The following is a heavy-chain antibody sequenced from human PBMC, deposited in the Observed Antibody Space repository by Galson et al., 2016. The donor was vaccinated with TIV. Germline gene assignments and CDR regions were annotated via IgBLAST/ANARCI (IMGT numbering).Heavy chain of an antibody. D-gene: IGHD2-2*01. Sequence: SVKVSCKASGYTFTSYGIHWMRQAPGQRLEWMGWINTATGYTKYSQTFQDRITITRDTSASTAYMELSSLRSEVTATYYCARLGYCSSMSCFQFDPWGQGTLVSVSS. CDR3: ARLGYCSSMSCFQFDP. CDR1: GYTFTSYG. V-gene: IGHV1-3*04. CDR2: INTATGYT. J-gene: IGHJ5*02.